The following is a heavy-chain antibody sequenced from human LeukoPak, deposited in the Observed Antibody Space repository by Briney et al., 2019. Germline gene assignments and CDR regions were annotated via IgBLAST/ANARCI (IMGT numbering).Heavy chain of an antibody. Sequence: GGSLRLSCAASGFTFSSYSMNWVRQAPGKGLEWVSYISSSSSTIYYADSVKGRFTISRDNAKNSLYLQMNSLRAEDTAVYYCARWGSLDAFDIWGQGTMVTVSS. CDR3: ARWGSLDAFDI. D-gene: IGHD3-16*01. J-gene: IGHJ3*02. CDR1: GFTFSSYS. CDR2: ISSSSSTI. V-gene: IGHV3-48*04.